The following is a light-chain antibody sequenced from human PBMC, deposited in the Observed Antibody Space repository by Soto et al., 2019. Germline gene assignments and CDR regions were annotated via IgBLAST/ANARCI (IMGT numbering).Light chain of an antibody. CDR1: QSVSRS. CDR2: DAS. Sequence: EIVLTQSPATLSLSPGERATLSCRASQSVSRSLAWYQQKPGQTPRLRIYDASSRATGIPARFSGSGSGTDFTLTISSIEPEDFAVYYCQQRSNWPLLFTFGPGTKVDIK. J-gene: IGKJ3*01. V-gene: IGKV3-11*01. CDR3: QQRSNWPLLFT.